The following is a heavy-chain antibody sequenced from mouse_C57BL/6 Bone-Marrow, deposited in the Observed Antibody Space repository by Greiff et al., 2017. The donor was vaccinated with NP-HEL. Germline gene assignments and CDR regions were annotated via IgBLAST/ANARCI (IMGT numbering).Heavy chain of an antibody. V-gene: IGHV2-3*01. CDR2: IWGDGST. J-gene: IGHJ4*01. D-gene: IGHD2-4*01. CDR1: GFSLTSYG. Sequence: VKLVESGPGLVAPSQSLSITCTVSGFSLTSYGVSWVRQPPGKGLEWLGVIWGDGSTNYHSALISRLSISKDNSKSQVFLQLNSLQTDDTATYYCAKQWDDYERDAMDYWGQGTSVTVSS. CDR3: AKQWDDYERDAMDY.